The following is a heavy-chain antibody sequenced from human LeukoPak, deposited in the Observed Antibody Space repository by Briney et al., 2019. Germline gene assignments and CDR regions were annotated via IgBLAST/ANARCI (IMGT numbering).Heavy chain of an antibody. CDR1: GYTFTSYG. V-gene: IGHV1-18*01. CDR2: ISAYNGNT. J-gene: IGHJ4*02. CDR3: AIIYCSSTSCSPTDY. D-gene: IGHD2-2*01. Sequence: ASVKVSCKASGYTFTSYGISWVRQAPGQGLEWMGWISAYNGNTNYAQKLQGRVTITTDTSTSTAYMELRSLRSDDTAVYYCAIIYCSSTSCSPTDYWGQGTLVTVSS.